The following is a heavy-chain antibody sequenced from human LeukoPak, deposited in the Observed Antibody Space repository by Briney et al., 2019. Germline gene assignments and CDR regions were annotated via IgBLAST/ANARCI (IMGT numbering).Heavy chain of an antibody. V-gene: IGHV1-46*01. CDR1: GYTFTSHY. J-gene: IGHJ5*02. CDR2: IDPSGGST. Sequence: VASVKVSCKASGYTFTSHYMHWVRQAPGQGLEWMGIIDPSGGSTSYAQKFQGRVTMTRDTSTSTVYMELSSLRSEDTAVYYCAREGQYYYDSSGPNNWFDPWGQGTLVTVSS. D-gene: IGHD3-22*01. CDR3: AREGQYYYDSSGPNNWFDP.